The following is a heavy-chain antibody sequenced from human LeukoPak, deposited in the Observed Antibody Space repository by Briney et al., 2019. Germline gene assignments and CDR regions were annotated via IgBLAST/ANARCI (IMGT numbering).Heavy chain of an antibody. CDR3: ARRRLVDYYYGMDV. D-gene: IGHD6-19*01. Sequence: GGSLRLSCAASGFTVSSNYMSWVRRAPGKGLEWVSVIYSGGSTYYADSVKGRFTISRDNSKNTLYLQMNSLRAEDTAVYHCARRRLVDYYYGMDVWGQGTTVTVSS. V-gene: IGHV3-53*01. CDR2: IYSGGST. J-gene: IGHJ6*02. CDR1: GFTVSSNY.